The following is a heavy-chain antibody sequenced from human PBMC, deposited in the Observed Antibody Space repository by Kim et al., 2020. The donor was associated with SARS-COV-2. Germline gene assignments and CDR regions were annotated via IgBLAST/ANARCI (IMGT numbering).Heavy chain of an antibody. Sequence: SETLSLTCAVYGGSFSGYYWSWIRQPPGKGLEWIGEINHSGSTNYNPSLKSRVTISVDTSKNQFSLKLSSVTAADTAVYYCARGGSSGYIYYYYGMDVWGQGTTVTVSS. V-gene: IGHV4-34*01. CDR1: GGSFSGYY. J-gene: IGHJ6*02. D-gene: IGHD3-22*01. CDR2: INHSGST. CDR3: ARGGSSGYIYYYYGMDV.